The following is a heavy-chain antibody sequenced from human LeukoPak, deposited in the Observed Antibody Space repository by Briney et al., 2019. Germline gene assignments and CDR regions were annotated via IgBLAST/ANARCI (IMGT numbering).Heavy chain of an antibody. CDR2: MKSKTGDGAR. CDR1: GFTLSNAW. CDR3: ARDPFGDVVVEEDV. J-gene: IGHJ6*04. V-gene: IGHV3-15*01. D-gene: IGHD2-2*01. Sequence: PGGSLRLSCTASGFTLSNAWIRWVRQAPGEGLEWVCRMKSKTGDGARGCAAPVKGRFTISRDDSKNTLYLQINRLRAEDTGVYCCARDPFGDVVVEEDVWGKGTTVTVSS.